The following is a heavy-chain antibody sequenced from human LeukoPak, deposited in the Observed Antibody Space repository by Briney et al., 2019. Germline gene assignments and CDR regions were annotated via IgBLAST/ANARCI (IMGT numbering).Heavy chain of an antibody. V-gene: IGHV1-3*01. Sequence: ASVKVSCKASGYTFTSYYMHWVRQAPGQRLEWMGWINAGNGNTKYSQKFQGRVTITRDTSASTAYMELSSLRSEDTAVYYCARAHDYDFWSGYSMYYFDYWGQGTLVTVSS. CDR2: INAGNGNT. CDR3: ARAHDYDFWSGYSMYYFDY. CDR1: GYTFTSYY. D-gene: IGHD3-3*01. J-gene: IGHJ4*02.